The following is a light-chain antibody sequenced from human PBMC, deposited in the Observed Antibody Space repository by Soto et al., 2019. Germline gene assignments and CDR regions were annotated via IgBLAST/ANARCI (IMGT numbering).Light chain of an antibody. Sequence: DIQMTQSPSSLSASVGDRVTITCQASQDIKKFLNWYQQKPGKAPKLLIHDASTLETGVPSRFSGSGSGTDFTFIINSLRPEDFATYFCQAFDNLPSINFGQGTRLEIK. CDR3: QAFDNLPSIN. J-gene: IGKJ5*01. CDR1: QDIKKF. V-gene: IGKV1-33*01. CDR2: DAS.